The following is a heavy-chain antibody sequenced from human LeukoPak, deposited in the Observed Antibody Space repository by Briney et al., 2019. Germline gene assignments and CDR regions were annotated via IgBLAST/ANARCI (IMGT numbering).Heavy chain of an antibody. D-gene: IGHD4-17*01. J-gene: IGHJ5*02. CDR1: GYSISSGYY. CDR3: ARSGTTGEVKFDP. V-gene: IGHV4-38-2*02. CDR2: IYHSGST. Sequence: SETLSLTCTVSGYSISSGYYWGWIRQPPGKGLEWIGSIYHSGSTYYNPSLKSRVTISVDTSKNQFSLKLSSVTAADTAVYYCARSGTTGEVKFDPWGQGTLVTVSS.